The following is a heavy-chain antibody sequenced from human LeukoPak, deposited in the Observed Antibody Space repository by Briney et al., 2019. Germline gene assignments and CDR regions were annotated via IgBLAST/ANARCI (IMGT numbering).Heavy chain of an antibody. CDR3: ARVGSSWFPHYNNWFDP. CDR1: GGSISSGGYY. Sequence: SETLSLTCTVSGGSISSGGYYWSWIRQHPGKGLEWIGYIYYSGSTYYNPSLKSRVTISVDTSKNQFSLKLSSVTAADTAVYYCARVGSSWFPHYNNWFDPWGQGILVTVSS. D-gene: IGHD6-13*01. V-gene: IGHV4-31*03. CDR2: IYYSGST. J-gene: IGHJ5*02.